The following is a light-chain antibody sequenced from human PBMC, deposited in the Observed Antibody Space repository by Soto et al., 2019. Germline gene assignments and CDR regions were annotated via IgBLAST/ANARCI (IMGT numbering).Light chain of an antibody. CDR3: MQSTQLPPT. V-gene: IGKV2D-29*02. J-gene: IGKJ5*01. CDR1: QSLLHITGETF. Sequence: DVVMTQTPLSLSVAPGQPASISCKSSQSLLHITGETFLFWYLQKPGQSPQLLIYEVSTRVSGVPERLSGSGSVKDLTLDISRVETDDVGIYYCMQSTQLPPTVGQGTGLEIK. CDR2: EVS.